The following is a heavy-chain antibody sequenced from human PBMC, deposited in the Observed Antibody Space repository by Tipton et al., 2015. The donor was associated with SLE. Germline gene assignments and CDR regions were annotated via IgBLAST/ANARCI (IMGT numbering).Heavy chain of an antibody. Sequence: TLSLTCTVSGGSIISYYWSWIRQPAGKGLAWIGHIYYSGSTYYNPALKSRINISVDTSKNYFSLELSSVTAADTGVYYCARSPSGIGAAGREMWIYYFDYWGQGTLVTVSS. V-gene: IGHV4-59*06. CDR3: ARSPSGIGAAGREMWIYYFDY. D-gene: IGHD6-13*01. J-gene: IGHJ4*02. CDR2: IYYSGST. CDR1: GGSIISYY.